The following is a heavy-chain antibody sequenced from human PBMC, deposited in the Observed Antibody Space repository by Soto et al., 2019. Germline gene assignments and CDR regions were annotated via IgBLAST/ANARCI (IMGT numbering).Heavy chain of an antibody. D-gene: IGHD6-6*01. V-gene: IGHV5-51*01. CDR3: ARLSRGYSSSSLRAFAI. CDR1: GYSFTSYW. Sequence: PGESLKISCKGSGYSFTSYWIGWVRQMPGKGLEWMGIIYPGDSDTRYSPSFQGQVTISAEKSISTAYLQWSSLKASDTAMYYCARLSRGYSSSSLRAFAIWGKGKMV. CDR2: IYPGDSDT. J-gene: IGHJ3*02.